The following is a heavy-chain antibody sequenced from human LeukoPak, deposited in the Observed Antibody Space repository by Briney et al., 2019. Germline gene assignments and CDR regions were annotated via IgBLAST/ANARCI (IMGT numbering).Heavy chain of an antibody. D-gene: IGHD6-19*01. V-gene: IGHV3-7*01. CDR3: ARDPSKGIAVAGGDY. J-gene: IGHJ4*02. CDR1: GFAFSTYW. Sequence: GGSLRLSCAASGFAFSTYWMNWVRQAPGKGLEWVANIKPDGSEKFYVDSVKGRFTISRDNAKNSLYLQMNSLRAEDTAVYYCARDPSKGIAVAGGDYWGQGTLVTVSS. CDR2: IKPDGSEK.